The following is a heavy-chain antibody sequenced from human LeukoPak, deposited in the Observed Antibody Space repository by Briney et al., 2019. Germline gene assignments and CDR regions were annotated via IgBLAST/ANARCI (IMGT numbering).Heavy chain of an antibody. J-gene: IGHJ4*02. V-gene: IGHV4-38-2*01. CDR3: ARHKARLRFLEWFPLGVDY. CDR1: GYSISSGYY. D-gene: IGHD3-3*01. CDR2: IYHSGST. Sequence: SETLSLTCAVSGYSISSGYYWGWIRQPPGKGLEWIGSIYHSGSTYYNPSLKGRVTISVDTSKNQFSLKLSSVTAADTAVYYCARHKARLRFLEWFPLGVDYWGQGTLVTVSS.